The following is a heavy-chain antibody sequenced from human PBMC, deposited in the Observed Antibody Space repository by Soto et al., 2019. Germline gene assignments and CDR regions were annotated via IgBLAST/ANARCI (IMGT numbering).Heavy chain of an antibody. D-gene: IGHD2-2*01. J-gene: IGHJ6*02. CDR1: GFTFSSYA. Sequence: QVQLVESGGGVVQPGRSLRLSCAASGFTFSSYAMHWVRQAPGKGLEWVAVISYDGSSKNYIDSVKGRFTISRDNSKNMLYLQMNSLRAEDTALYYCARDTLTGISSTSSYGMDVWGQGTTVTVSS. CDR3: ARDTLTGISSTSSYGMDV. CDR2: ISYDGSSK. V-gene: IGHV3-30-3*01.